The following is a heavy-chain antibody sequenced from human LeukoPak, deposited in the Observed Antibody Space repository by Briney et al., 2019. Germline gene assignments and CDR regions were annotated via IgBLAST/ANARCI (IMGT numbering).Heavy chain of an antibody. J-gene: IGHJ6*03. CDR3: ARGHYDILTGYSGTSYYYYYMDV. CDR1: GGSFSGYY. Sequence: SETLSLTCAVYGGSFSGYYWSWIRQPPGKGLEWIGEINHSGSTNYNPSLKSRVTISVDTSKNQFSLKLSSVTAADTAVYYCARGHYDILTGYSGTSYYYYYMDVWGKGTTVTISS. D-gene: IGHD3-9*01. CDR2: INHSGST. V-gene: IGHV4-34*01.